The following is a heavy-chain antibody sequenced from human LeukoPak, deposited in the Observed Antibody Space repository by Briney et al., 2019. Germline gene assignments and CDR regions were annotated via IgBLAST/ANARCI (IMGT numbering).Heavy chain of an antibody. CDR3: AKDRGYSGSYLFDY. V-gene: IGHV3-23*01. J-gene: IGHJ4*02. Sequence: GGSLRPSCAASGFIFSNYAMSWVRQAPGKGLEWVSGLSGSGNTRYYADSVKGRFTISRDNSKNTLFLQMNSLRAEDTAVYYCAKDRGYSGSYLFDYWGQGTLVTVSS. D-gene: IGHD1-26*01. CDR2: LSGSGNTR. CDR1: GFIFSNYA.